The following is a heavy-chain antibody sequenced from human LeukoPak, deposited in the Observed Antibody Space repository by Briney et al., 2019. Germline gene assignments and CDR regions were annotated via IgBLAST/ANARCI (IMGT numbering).Heavy chain of an antibody. D-gene: IGHD3-3*01. CDR1: GYTFTSYG. V-gene: IGHV1-18*01. J-gene: IGHJ6*02. CDR3: ARGNPFGVVIQDGPYGMDV. CDR2: ISAYNGNT. Sequence: ASVKVSCKASGYTFTSYGISWVRQAPGQGLEWMGWISAYNGNTNYAQKFQGRVTITADESTSTAYMELSSLRSEDTAVYYCARGNPFGVVIQDGPYGMDVWGQGTTVTVSS.